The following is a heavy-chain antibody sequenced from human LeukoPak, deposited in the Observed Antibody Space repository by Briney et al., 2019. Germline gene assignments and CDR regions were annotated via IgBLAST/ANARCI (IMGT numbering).Heavy chain of an antibody. CDR1: GVSINSRY. D-gene: IGHD3/OR15-3a*01. CDR2: IYSSGST. CDR3: ARRWTGENTFDI. Sequence: SETLSLTCIVSGVSINSRYGGWIRQPAGKALEWIGHIYSSGSTYYNPSLQSRVPMSVDTSTNHFYLKLTSVTAAETALYYCARRWTGENTFDIWGQGTMVTVSS. V-gene: IGHV4-4*07. J-gene: IGHJ3*02.